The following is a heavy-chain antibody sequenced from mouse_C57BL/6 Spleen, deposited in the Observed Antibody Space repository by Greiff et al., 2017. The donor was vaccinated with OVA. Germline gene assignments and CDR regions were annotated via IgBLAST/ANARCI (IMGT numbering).Heavy chain of an antibody. Sequence: QVQLQQPGAELVRPGASVTLSCKASGYTFTNYEMNWVKQTPVHGLEWIGAIYPKTGGTAYNQKFKSKAILTAAKSSSTASMELRSLTSEDSAVYYFVRWYLYFDYWGKGTTLTVSS. D-gene: IGHD2-1*01. J-gene: IGHJ2*01. CDR2: IYPKTGGT. CDR1: GYTFTNYE. CDR3: VRWYLYFDY. V-gene: IGHV1-15*01.